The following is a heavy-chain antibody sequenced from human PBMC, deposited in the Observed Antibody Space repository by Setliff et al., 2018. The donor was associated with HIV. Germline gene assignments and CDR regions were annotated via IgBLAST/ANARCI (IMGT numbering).Heavy chain of an antibody. D-gene: IGHD3-3*01. V-gene: IGHV4-34*01. CDR1: GGSFSDHY. Sequence: PSETLSLTCAVYGGSFSDHYWGWIRQPPGKGLEWIGEINHSGISNFNPSLKSRVSIPIGTPRSQFSLKLSSVTAADTAVYYCARGGGFWSGQLDYWGQGTLVTVSS. CDR3: ARGGGFWSGQLDY. CDR2: INHSGIS. J-gene: IGHJ4*02.